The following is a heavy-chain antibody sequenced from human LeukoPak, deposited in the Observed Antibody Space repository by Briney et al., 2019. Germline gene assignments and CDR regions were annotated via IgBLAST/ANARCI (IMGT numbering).Heavy chain of an antibody. Sequence: QPGGSLRLSCAASGFTFSSYAMSWVRQPPGKGLEWVSAISGSGGSTYYADSVKGRFTISRDNSKNTLYLQMNSLRAEDTAVYYCAKSGRRGYCSGGSRCSGNYFDYWGQGTLVTVSS. CDR1: GFTFSSYA. V-gene: IGHV3-23*01. J-gene: IGHJ4*02. CDR3: AKSGRRGYCSGGSRCSGNYFDY. CDR2: ISGSGGST. D-gene: IGHD2-15*01.